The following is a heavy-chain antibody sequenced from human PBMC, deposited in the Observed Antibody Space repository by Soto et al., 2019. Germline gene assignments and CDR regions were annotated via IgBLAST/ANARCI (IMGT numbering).Heavy chain of an antibody. CDR2: ISAYNGNT. J-gene: IGHJ4*02. CDR1: GYTFTNFG. D-gene: IGHD3-16*01. Sequence: QVQLVQSGAEVKKPGASVKVACKASGYTFTNFGISWVRQAPGQGLEWMGWISAYNGNTNYAQNCQGRVTMTTDTSTSTAYKELRSLRSDDTAAYYGARGGTPIDYWGQGTVVSVYS. CDR3: ARGGTPIDY. V-gene: IGHV1-18*01.